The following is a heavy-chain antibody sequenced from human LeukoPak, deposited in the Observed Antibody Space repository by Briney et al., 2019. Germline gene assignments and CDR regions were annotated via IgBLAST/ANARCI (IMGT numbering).Heavy chain of an antibody. D-gene: IGHD2/OR15-2a*01. CDR3: ARQENIGWFDP. Sequence: SEALSLTCTVSGGSISSSSYYWGWIRQPPGEGLGWIGSIYYSGSTYYNPSPKSRVTISVDTSKNQFSLKPSSVTAADTAVYYCARQENIGWFDPWGQGTLVTVSS. J-gene: IGHJ5*02. CDR1: GGSISSSSYY. V-gene: IGHV4-39*01. CDR2: IYYSGST.